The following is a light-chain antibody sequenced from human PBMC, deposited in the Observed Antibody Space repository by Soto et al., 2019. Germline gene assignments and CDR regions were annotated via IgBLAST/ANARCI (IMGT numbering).Light chain of an antibody. CDR1: QAISSY. J-gene: IGKJ5*01. CDR2: GAS. Sequence: DIQLTQSPSFLSASVGDRVTITCRASQAISSYLAWYQQKPGKPPKLLIYGASTLQSDVPSRFSGSGSGTEFAFTISRLQPEDNATYYCQQHDALPITFGQGTRLEIK. CDR3: QQHDALPIT. V-gene: IGKV1-9*01.